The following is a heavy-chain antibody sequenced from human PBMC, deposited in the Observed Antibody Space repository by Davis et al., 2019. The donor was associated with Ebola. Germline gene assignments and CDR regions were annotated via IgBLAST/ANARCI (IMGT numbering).Heavy chain of an antibody. D-gene: IGHD1-14*01. CDR2: ISGSGGST. CDR1: GFRFSSYA. J-gene: IGHJ4*02. V-gene: IGHV3-23*01. CDR3: AKRPGTRYFDY. Sequence: GESLKISCVASGFRFSSYAMSWVRQAPGKGLEWVSAISGSGGSTYYADSVKGRFTISRDNSKNTLYLQMNSLRAEDTAVYYCAKRPGTRYFDYWGQGTLVTVSS.